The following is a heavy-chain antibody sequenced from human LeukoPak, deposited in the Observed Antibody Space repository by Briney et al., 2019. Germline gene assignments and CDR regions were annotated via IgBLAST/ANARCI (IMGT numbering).Heavy chain of an antibody. CDR3: ARDGGIAAAGGPGWFDP. V-gene: IGHV4-30-2*01. Sequence: SQTLSLTCAVSGGSISSGGYSWSWIRQPPGKGLEWIGYIYHSGSTYYNPSLKSRVTISVDRSKNQFSLKLSSVTAADTAVYYCARDGGIAAAGGPGWFDPWGQGTLVTVPS. D-gene: IGHD6-13*01. CDR1: GGSISSGGYS. J-gene: IGHJ5*02. CDR2: IYHSGST.